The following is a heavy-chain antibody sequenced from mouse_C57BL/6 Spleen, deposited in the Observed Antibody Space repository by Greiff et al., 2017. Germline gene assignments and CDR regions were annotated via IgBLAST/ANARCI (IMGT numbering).Heavy chain of an antibody. V-gene: IGHV1-80*01. Sequence: QVQLKESGAELVKPGASVKISCKASGYAFSSYWMNWVKQRPGKGLEWIGQIYPGDGDTNYNGKFKGKATLTADKSSSTAYMQLSSLTSEDSAVYFCARGDGYSGGDYWGQGTTLTVSS. CDR2: IYPGDGDT. CDR1: GYAFSSYW. CDR3: ARGDGYSGGDY. J-gene: IGHJ2*01. D-gene: IGHD2-3*01.